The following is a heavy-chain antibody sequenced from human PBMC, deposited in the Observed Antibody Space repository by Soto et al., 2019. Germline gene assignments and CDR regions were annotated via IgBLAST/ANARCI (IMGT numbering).Heavy chain of an antibody. V-gene: IGHV3-30*18. Sequence: QVQLVESGGGVVQPGRSLRLSCAASGFTFSSYGMHWVRQAPGKGLEWVAVISYDGSNKYYADSVKGRFTIFRDNSKNTLYLQMNSLRAEDTAVYYCAKDYRRGSGYYYGMDVWGQGTTVTVSS. J-gene: IGHJ6*02. CDR1: GFTFSSYG. CDR2: ISYDGSNK. D-gene: IGHD3-10*01. CDR3: AKDYRRGSGYYYGMDV.